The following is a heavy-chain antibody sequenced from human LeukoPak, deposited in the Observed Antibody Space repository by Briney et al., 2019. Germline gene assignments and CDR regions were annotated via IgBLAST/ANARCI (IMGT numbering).Heavy chain of an antibody. CDR1: GFTVSSNY. Sequence: PGGSLRLSCAASGFTVSSNYMSWVRQAPGKGLEWVSVIYSGGNTFYADSVKGRFTISRDNSKNTLYLQMNSLRADDTAVYYCAREVLMGATRFDYWGQGTLVTVSS. CDR3: AREVLMGATRFDY. V-gene: IGHV3-53*01. CDR2: IYSGGNT. D-gene: IGHD1-26*01. J-gene: IGHJ4*02.